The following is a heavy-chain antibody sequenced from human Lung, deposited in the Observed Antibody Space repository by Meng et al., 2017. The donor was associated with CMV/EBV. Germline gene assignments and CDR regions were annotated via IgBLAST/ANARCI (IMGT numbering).Heavy chain of an antibody. CDR1: GGSINSYY. CDR2: IYYSGST. D-gene: IGHD3-3*01. CDR3: ARFTIFGVVRDGMDV. J-gene: IGHJ6*02. Sequence: GSLRLSXTVSGGSINSYYWSWIRQPPGKGLEWIGYIYYSGSTNYNPSLKSRVTISVDTSKNQFSLKLSSVTAADTAVYYCARFTIFGVVRDGMDVWGQGTTVTVSS. V-gene: IGHV4-59*01.